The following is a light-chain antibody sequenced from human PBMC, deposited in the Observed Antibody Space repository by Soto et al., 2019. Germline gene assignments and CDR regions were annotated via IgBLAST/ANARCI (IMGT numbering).Light chain of an antibody. V-gene: IGKV1-5*01. CDR1: QNINSW. CDR3: QQFHSFSRT. Sequence: QSASVGDRVTITCRASQNINSWLAWYQQKPGKAPNLLIYDASTLESGVPSRFSGSGSGTEFTLTISSLQPEDFATYYCQQFHSFSRTFGQGTKVDIK. CDR2: DAS. J-gene: IGKJ1*01.